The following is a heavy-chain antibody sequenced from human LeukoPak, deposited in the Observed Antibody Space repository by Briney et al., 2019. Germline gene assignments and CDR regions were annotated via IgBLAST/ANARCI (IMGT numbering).Heavy chain of an antibody. D-gene: IGHD6-6*01. J-gene: IGHJ5*02. CDR1: GFTFDIYG. CDR2: ISWNSGSI. Sequence: GGSLRLSCAASGFTFDIYGINWVRQAPGKGLEWVSGISWNSGSIGYADSVKGRFTISRDNAKNSLYLQMNSLRAEDTAVYYCARAPIAARPYWFDPWGQGTLVTVSS. V-gene: IGHV3-20*04. CDR3: ARAPIAARPYWFDP.